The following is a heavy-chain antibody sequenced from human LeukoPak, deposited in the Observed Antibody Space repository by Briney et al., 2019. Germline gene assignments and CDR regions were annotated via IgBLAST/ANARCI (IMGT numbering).Heavy chain of an antibody. V-gene: IGHV3-23*01. CDR1: GFTFTTYA. CDR2: ISGDGGLT. J-gene: IGHJ6*03. Sequence: GGSLRLSCAASGFTFTTYAITWVRHAPGKGLEWVSSISGDGGLTYYADSMKGRFSISRDNSQNTLYLQMDSLRAEDTAVYYCAKDAPGQGPYYYYYYYMDVWGKGTTVTVSS. CDR3: AKDAPGQGPYYYYYYYMDV.